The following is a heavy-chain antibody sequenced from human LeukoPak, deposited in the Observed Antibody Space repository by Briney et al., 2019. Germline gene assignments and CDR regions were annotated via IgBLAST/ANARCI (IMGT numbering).Heavy chain of an antibody. CDR1: GFTFSSYA. D-gene: IGHD6-19*01. Sequence: GGSLRLSCAASGFTFSSYAMHWVRQAPGKGLKWVAVISYDGSNKYYADSVKGRFTISRDNSKNTLYLQMNSLRAEDTAVYYCARDLYSSGWYGGLDYWGQGTLVTVSS. CDR2: ISYDGSNK. V-gene: IGHV3-30-3*01. CDR3: ARDLYSSGWYGGLDY. J-gene: IGHJ4*02.